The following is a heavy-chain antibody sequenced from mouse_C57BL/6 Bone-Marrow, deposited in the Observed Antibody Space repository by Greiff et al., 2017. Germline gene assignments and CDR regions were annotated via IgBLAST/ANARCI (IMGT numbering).Heavy chain of an antibody. CDR1: GFTFSSYA. CDR3: TRDKVRFFDF. V-gene: IGHV5-9-1*02. CDR2: ICSGGDYI. Sequence: EVQRVESGEGLVKPGGSLKLSCAASGFTFSSYAMSWVRQTPEKRLEWVAYICSGGDYIYYADTVKGRFTISRDNARNTLYLQMSSLKSEDSAMYYCTRDKVRFFDFWGQGTTLTVSS. J-gene: IGHJ2*01. D-gene: IGHD2-14*01.